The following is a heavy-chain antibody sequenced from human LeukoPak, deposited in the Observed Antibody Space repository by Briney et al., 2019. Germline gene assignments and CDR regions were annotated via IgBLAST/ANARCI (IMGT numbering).Heavy chain of an antibody. Sequence: PSETLSLTCTVSGGSISSYYWSWIRQPAGKGLEWIGRIYTSGSTNYNPSLKSRVTISVDTSKNQFSLKLSSVAAADTAVYYCARRINLSSWYYFDYWGQGTLVTVSS. J-gene: IGHJ4*02. CDR3: ARRINLSSWYYFDY. D-gene: IGHD6-13*01. CDR1: GGSISSYY. V-gene: IGHV4-4*07. CDR2: IYTSGST.